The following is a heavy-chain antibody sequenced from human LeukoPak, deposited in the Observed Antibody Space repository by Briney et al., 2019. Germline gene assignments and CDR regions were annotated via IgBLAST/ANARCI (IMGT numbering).Heavy chain of an antibody. J-gene: IGHJ4*02. CDR3: ARQDRSSVGATRSYFDH. V-gene: IGHV4-39*01. CDR2: IYYSGST. Sequence: SETLYLTCTVSGGSISSSSYYWAWIRQPPGKGLEWIGIIYYSGSTYYNPSLKSRVTISVDTSKNQFSLKLSSVTAADTAVYYCARQDRSSVGATRSYFDHWGQETMVTVSS. CDR1: GGSISSSSYY. D-gene: IGHD1-26*01.